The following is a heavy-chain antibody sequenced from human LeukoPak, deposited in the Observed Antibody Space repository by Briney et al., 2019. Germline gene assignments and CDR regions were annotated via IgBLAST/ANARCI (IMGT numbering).Heavy chain of an antibody. J-gene: IGHJ4*02. CDR1: GYTFTGYY. CDR2: INPNSGGT. V-gene: IGHV1-2*02. CDR3: ARVREGKTGEYYFDY. D-gene: IGHD1-1*01. Sequence: GASVKVSCKASGYTFTGYYMHWVRQAPGQGLEWMGWINPNSGGTNYAQKFQGRVTMTRDTSISTAYMELSRLRSDDTAVYYCARVREGKTGEYYFDYWGQGTLVTVSS.